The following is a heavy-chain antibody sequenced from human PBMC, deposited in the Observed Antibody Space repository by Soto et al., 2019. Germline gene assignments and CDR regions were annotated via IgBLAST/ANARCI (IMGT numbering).Heavy chain of an antibody. CDR1: GGTFSNYP. CDR2: IIPIFGTT. J-gene: IGHJ2*01. D-gene: IGHD5-12*01. V-gene: IGHV1-69*12. Sequence: QVQLVQSGAEVKKPGSSVKVSCKASGGTFSNYPISWVRQAPGQGLEWMGGIIPIFGTTNYAQKFQGRVTTTADESTRTAYMELSSLRSEDTAVFYCARGNHRWLQLWYFDLWGRGTLVTVSS. CDR3: ARGNHRWLQLWYFDL.